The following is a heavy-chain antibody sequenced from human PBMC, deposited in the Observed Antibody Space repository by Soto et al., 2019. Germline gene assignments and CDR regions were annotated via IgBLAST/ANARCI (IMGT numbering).Heavy chain of an antibody. Sequence: PGGSLRLSCAASGFTFSSYGMHWVRQAPGKGLEWVAVISYDGSNKYYADSVKGRFTISRDNSKNTLYLQMNSLRAEDTAVYYCEKYNWKSAFDIWGQGTMVTVSS. CDR3: EKYNWKSAFDI. D-gene: IGHD1-20*01. V-gene: IGHV3-30*18. J-gene: IGHJ3*02. CDR1: GFTFSSYG. CDR2: ISYDGSNK.